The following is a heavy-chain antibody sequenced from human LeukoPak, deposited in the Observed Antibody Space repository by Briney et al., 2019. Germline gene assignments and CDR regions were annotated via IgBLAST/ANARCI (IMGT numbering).Heavy chain of an antibody. J-gene: IGHJ4*02. CDR2: ISGSGGST. D-gene: IGHD6-19*01. Sequence: GGSLRLSCAASGLTFSSYAMSWVRQAPGKGLEWVSAISGSGGSTYYADSVKGRFTISRDNSKNTLYLQMNSLRAEDTAVYYCAKLDGIAVAGRRGRGIDYWGQGTLVTVSS. CDR1: GLTFSSYA. CDR3: AKLDGIAVAGRRGRGIDY. V-gene: IGHV3-23*01.